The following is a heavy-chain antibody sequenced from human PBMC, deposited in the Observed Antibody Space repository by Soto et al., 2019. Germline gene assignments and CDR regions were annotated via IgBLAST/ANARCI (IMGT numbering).Heavy chain of an antibody. CDR1: GFTFSSYG. CDR3: AKTGPADTPWEYYYAMDG. V-gene: IGHV3-30*18. D-gene: IGHD2-15*01. Sequence: QVQLVESGGGVVQPGRSLRLSCAASGFTFSSYGMHWVRQAPGKGLEWVAVISFDGINKFYADSVKGRFTISGDKSKNQLHLQMNSLRAEDTAVYYYAKTGPADTPWEYYYAMDGRGQGTTITVTS. CDR2: ISFDGINK. J-gene: IGHJ6*02.